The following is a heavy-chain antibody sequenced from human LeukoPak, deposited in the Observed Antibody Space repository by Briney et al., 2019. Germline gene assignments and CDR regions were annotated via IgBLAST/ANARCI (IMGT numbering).Heavy chain of an antibody. CDR2: ISGSGNSA. Sequence: PGGSLRLSCAASGITNNSHSMTWVRQAPGKGLEWLSSISGSGNSAYYPDSVKGRFTISRDKSKSTLSLQMNSLRVEDTAVYYCAKGAYVGGSSGYYPIWGQGTMVTVSS. CDR1: GITNNSHS. CDR3: AKGAYVGGSSGYYPI. D-gene: IGHD3-22*01. J-gene: IGHJ3*01. V-gene: IGHV3-23*01.